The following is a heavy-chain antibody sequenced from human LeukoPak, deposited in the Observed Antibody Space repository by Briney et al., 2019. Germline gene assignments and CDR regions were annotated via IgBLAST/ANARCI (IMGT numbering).Heavy chain of an antibody. J-gene: IGHJ4*02. D-gene: IGHD6-13*01. Sequence: ASVKVSCKASGYTFRTYGIYWVRQAPGQGLEWMGWINPNSGGTNYAQKFQGRVTMTRDTSISTAYMELSRLRSDDTAVYYCARANGKGIAAAGTLGYWGQGTLVTVSS. CDR2: INPNSGGT. CDR3: ARANGKGIAAAGTLGY. V-gene: IGHV1-2*02. CDR1: GYTFRTYG.